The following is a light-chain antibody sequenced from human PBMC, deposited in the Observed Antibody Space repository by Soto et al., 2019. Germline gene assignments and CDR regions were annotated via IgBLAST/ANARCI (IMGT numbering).Light chain of an antibody. Sequence: QPVLTQSPSASASLGASFKLTCTLSRGYSSCAIAWHQQQPEKGPRYLMKVNSDGSHSTGDGIPDRVSGSSSGAERYLTSASLQAEDEADYYCQTWGTGIRVFGGGTKVTGL. J-gene: IGLJ3*02. V-gene: IGLV4-69*01. CDR2: VNSDGSH. CDR1: RGYSSCA. CDR3: QTWGTGIRV.